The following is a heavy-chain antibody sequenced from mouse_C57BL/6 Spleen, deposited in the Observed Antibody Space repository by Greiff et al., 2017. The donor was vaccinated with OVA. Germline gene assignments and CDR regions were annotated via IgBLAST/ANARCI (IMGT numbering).Heavy chain of an antibody. D-gene: IGHD1-1*01. Sequence: EVKLVESAGGLVQPGRSMKLSCTASGFTFSDYYMAWVRQVPEKGLEWVANINYDGSSTYYLDSLKSRFIISRDNAKNILYLQMSSLKSEDTATYYCARDQGYYGSYAMDYWGQGTSVTVSS. J-gene: IGHJ4*01. V-gene: IGHV5-16*01. CDR3: ARDQGYYGSYAMDY. CDR1: GFTFSDYY. CDR2: INYDGSST.